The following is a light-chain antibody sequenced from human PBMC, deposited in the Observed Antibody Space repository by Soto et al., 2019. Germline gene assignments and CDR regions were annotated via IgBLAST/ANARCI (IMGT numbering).Light chain of an antibody. CDR2: DAS. CDR1: QTVRNNY. CDR3: QQFSSYPLT. Sequence: EFVLTXSXGXLXXSXXXRXXLSXRASQTVRNNYLAWYQQKPGQAPRLLIYDASSRATGIPDRFSGGGSGTDFTLTISRLEPEDFAVYYCQQFSSYPLTFGGGTK. J-gene: IGKJ4*01. V-gene: IGKV3-20*01.